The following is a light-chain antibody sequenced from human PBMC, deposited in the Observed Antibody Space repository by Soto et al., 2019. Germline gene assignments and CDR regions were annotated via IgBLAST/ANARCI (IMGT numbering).Light chain of an antibody. J-gene: IGLJ3*02. CDR3: QSYDSSLSGWV. CDR1: SSNIGAGYD. CDR2: GNS. V-gene: IGLV1-40*01. Sequence: QSVLTQPPSVSGAPGQRVTISCIGSSSNIGAGYDVHWYQQLPGTAPKLLIQGNSNRPSGVPDRFSGSKSGTSASLAITGLQAEDEADYYCQSYDSSLSGWVFGGGTKVAVL.